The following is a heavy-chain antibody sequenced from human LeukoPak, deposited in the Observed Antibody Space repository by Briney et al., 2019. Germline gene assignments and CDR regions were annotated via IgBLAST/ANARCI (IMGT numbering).Heavy chain of an antibody. CDR3: AKERDGYNPFDD. J-gene: IGHJ4*02. V-gene: IGHV3-23*01. CDR1: GFTFKRKA. D-gene: IGHD5-24*01. CDR2: ISGSGGTT. Sequence: GGSLRLSCAASGFTFKRKAMSWVRQAPGKGLEWVSGISGSGGTTNYADSVKGRFTISRDNSKNTLYLQMNSLRADDTAVYYCAKERDGYNPFDDWGQGTLVTVSS.